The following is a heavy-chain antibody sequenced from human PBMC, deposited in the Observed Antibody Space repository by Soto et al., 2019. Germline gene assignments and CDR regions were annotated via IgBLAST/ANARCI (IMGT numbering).Heavy chain of an antibody. J-gene: IGHJ4*02. Sequence: QVQLVESGGGVVQPGRSLRLSCAASGFTFSSYGMHWVRQAPGKGLEWVAVISYDGSNKYYADSVKGRFTISRDNSTNTLYLHMKSMRAEDTAVYYCAKDRGGDSGYDFVFYFDYWVQGTLVTVSS. CDR1: GFTFSSYG. V-gene: IGHV3-30*18. CDR3: AKDRGGDSGYDFVFYFDY. CDR2: ISYDGSNK. D-gene: IGHD5-12*01.